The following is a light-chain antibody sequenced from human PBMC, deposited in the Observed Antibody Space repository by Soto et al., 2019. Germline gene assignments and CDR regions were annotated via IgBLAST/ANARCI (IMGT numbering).Light chain of an antibody. CDR2: GNS. CDR1: SSNIGAGYD. Sequence: QSVLTQPPSVSGAPGQRGTISCTGSSSNIGAGYDVHWYQQLPGTAPKLLIYGNSNRPSGVPDRFSGSKAGTSASLAITGLQAEDDAYYYCQSYDSSRSGYVFGTGTKLTVL. J-gene: IGLJ1*01. CDR3: QSYDSSRSGYV. V-gene: IGLV1-40*01.